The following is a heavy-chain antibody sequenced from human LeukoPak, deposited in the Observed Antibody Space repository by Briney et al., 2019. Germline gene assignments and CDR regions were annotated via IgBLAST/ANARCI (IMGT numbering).Heavy chain of an antibody. V-gene: IGHV3-21*01. Sequence: GGSLRLSCAASGFTFSSYSMNWVRQAPGKGLEWVSSISSSSSYIYYADSVKGRFTISRDNAKNSLYLQMNSLRAEDTAVYYCARGVMATWGFDYWGQGTLVTVSS. J-gene: IGHJ4*02. D-gene: IGHD5-24*01. CDR2: ISSSSSYI. CDR3: ARGVMATWGFDY. CDR1: GFTFSSYS.